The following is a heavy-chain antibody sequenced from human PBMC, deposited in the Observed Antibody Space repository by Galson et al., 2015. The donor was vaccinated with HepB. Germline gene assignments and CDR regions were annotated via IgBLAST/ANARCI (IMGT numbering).Heavy chain of an antibody. V-gene: IGHV1-69*04. CDR1: GFTFTSSA. CDR2: IIPILGIA. J-gene: IGHJ3*02. Sequence: SVKVSCKASGFTFTSSAMQWVRQARGQRLEWMGRIIPILGIANYAQKFQGRVTITADKSTSTAYMELSSLRSEDTAVYYCARDYCSGGSCYSPAAFDIWGQGTMVTVSS. CDR3: ARDYCSGGSCYSPAAFDI. D-gene: IGHD2-15*01.